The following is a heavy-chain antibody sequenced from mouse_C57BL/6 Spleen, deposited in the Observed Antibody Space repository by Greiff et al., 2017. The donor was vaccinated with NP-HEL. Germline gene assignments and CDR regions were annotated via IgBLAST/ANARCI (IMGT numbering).Heavy chain of an antibody. Sequence: VQLQQSGPEPVKPGASVKISCKASGYTFTDYYMNWVKQSHGKSLEWIGDINPNNGGTSYNQKFKGKATLTVDKSSSTAYMELRSLTSEDSAVYYCATQLRLQDFDYWGQGTTLTVSS. CDR1: GYTFTDYY. V-gene: IGHV1-26*01. D-gene: IGHD3-2*02. CDR3: ATQLRLQDFDY. CDR2: INPNNGGT. J-gene: IGHJ2*01.